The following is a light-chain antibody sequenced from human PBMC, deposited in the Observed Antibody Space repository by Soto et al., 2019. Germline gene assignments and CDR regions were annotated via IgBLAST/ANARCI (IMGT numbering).Light chain of an antibody. CDR3: CSYPGSHTWV. V-gene: IGLV2-11*01. CDR2: DVS. J-gene: IGLJ3*02. Sequence: QSALTQPRSVSGSPGQSVTISCTGTNSDIGNYNYVSWYQQHPGKALKVMIYDVSKRPSGVPDRFSGSKSGNTASLTISGLQAEDEADYYCCSYPGSHTWVFGGGTKLTVL. CDR1: NSDIGNYNY.